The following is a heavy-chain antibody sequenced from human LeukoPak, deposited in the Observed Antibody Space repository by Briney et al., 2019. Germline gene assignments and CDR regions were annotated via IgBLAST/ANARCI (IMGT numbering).Heavy chain of an antibody. CDR1: GGSISSSSYY. J-gene: IGHJ5*02. CDR3: ARLRSGENWFDP. D-gene: IGHD2-21*01. CDR2: IYYSGST. V-gene: IGHV4-39*01. Sequence: SETLSLTCTVSGGSISSSSYYWGWIRQPPGKGLEWIGSIYYSGSTYYNPSLKSRGTISVDTSKNQFSLRLSSVTAADTAVYYCARLRSGENWFDPWGQGTLVTVSS.